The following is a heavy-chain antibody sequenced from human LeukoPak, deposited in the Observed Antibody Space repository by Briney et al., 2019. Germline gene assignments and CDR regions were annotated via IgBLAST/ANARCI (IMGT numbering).Heavy chain of an antibody. J-gene: IGHJ4*02. V-gene: IGHV3-7*03. CDR2: IKQDGSEQ. CDR3: AKAAAERCASIKCYPFDS. CDR1: GFTFSDYW. D-gene: IGHD2-15*01. Sequence: GGSLRLSCEASGFTFSDYWMSWVRQAPGKGPEWVANIKQDGSEQYYVDSVRGRFTISRDNSKNTLYLQMSHLRVEDTALYYCAKAAAERCASIKCYPFDSWGQGTLVAVSS.